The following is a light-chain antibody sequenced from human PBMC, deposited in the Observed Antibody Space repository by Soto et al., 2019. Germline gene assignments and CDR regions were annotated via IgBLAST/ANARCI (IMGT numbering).Light chain of an antibody. J-gene: IGLJ2*01. Sequence: QSVLTQPPSASGTPGQRVTISCSGSSSNIGGNTVNWYQQIPGTAPKLLIYSNNQRPSGVPDRFSGSNSGTSASLAISGLQSEDEADYYCAAWDDSLNGPVFGGGTKLTVL. CDR2: SNN. CDR3: AAWDDSLNGPV. V-gene: IGLV1-44*01. CDR1: SSNIGGNT.